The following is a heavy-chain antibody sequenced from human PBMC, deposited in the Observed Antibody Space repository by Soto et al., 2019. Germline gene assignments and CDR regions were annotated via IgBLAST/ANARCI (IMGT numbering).Heavy chain of an antibody. CDR2: ISGSGGST. D-gene: IGHD1-1*01. J-gene: IGHJ6*02. CDR3: AINDPTLMDYYGMDV. V-gene: IGHV3-23*01. CDR1: GFTFSSYA. Sequence: GGSLRLSCAASGFTFSSYAMSWVRQAPGKGLEWVSAISGSGGSTYYADSVKGRFTISGDNSKNTLYLQMNSLRAEDTAVYYCAINDPTLMDYYGMDVWGQGTTVTVSS.